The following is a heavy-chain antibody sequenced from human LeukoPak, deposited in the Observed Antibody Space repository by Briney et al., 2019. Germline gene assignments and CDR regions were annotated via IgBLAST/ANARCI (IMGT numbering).Heavy chain of an antibody. Sequence: KPSETLSLTCTVSGGSISSGDYYWSWIRQPPGKGLEWIGYIYYSGSTYYNPSLKSRVTISVDTSKNQFSLKLSSVTAADTAVYYCARDRGPYSGYDSYYFDYRGQGTLVTVSS. V-gene: IGHV4-30-4*01. CDR1: GGSISSGDYY. D-gene: IGHD5-12*01. J-gene: IGHJ4*02. CDR2: IYYSGST. CDR3: ARDRGPYSGYDSYYFDY.